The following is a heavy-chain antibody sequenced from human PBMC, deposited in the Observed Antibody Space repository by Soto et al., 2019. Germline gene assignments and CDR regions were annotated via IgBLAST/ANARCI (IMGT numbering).Heavy chain of an antibody. D-gene: IGHD3-10*01. V-gene: IGHV3-30*03. CDR3: ARAYYFGSGTSYTLYY. CDR1: GFTFSNYG. Sequence: GGSLRLSCAASGFTFSNYGMHWVRQAPGKGLEWVAVISDDGVSKYYADYVQGRFTISRDNSESVVLLQMNSLRPDDTALYFCARAYYFGSGTSYTLYYWGQGTQVTVSS. J-gene: IGHJ4*02. CDR2: ISDDGVSK.